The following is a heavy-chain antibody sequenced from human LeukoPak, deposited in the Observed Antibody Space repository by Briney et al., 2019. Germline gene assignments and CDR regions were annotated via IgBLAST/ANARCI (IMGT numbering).Heavy chain of an antibody. Sequence: SQTLSLTCTVSGGSISSGGYYWSWIRQHPGKGLEWIGYIYYSGSTYYNPSLKSRVTISVDTSKHQFSLKLSSVTAADTAVYYCARIVGATNWFDPWGQGTLVTVSS. CDR2: IYYSGST. CDR3: ARIVGATNWFDP. J-gene: IGHJ5*02. D-gene: IGHD1-26*01. CDR1: GGSISSGGYY. V-gene: IGHV4-31*03.